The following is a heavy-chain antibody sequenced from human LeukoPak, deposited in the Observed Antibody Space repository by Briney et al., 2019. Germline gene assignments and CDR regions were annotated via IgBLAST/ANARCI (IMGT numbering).Heavy chain of an antibody. V-gene: IGHV3-30*02. J-gene: IGHJ4*02. D-gene: IGHD2-21*01. Sequence: PGGSLRLSCAASGFTFSIYGMHWVRQAPGKGLEWVAFIRFDESSRYYADSVKGRFTISRDNSKNTLYLQMNSLRVEDTAVYYCAKDPCGGDCYSYRYFDYWGQGTLVTVSS. CDR3: AKDPCGGDCYSYRYFDY. CDR1: GFTFSIYG. CDR2: IRFDESSR.